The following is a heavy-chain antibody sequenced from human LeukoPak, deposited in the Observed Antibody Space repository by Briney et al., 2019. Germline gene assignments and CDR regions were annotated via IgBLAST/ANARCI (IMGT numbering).Heavy chain of an antibody. D-gene: IGHD6-13*01. CDR1: GFIFSNYG. J-gene: IGHJ4*02. V-gene: IGHV3-33*01. CDR3: ARDMGRAWYGPPDY. CDR2: IWYDGSET. Sequence: GKSLRLSCAASGFIFSNYGMHWVRQAPGKRLEWVAVIWYDGSETFHADYVKGRFRIARDNSKNTLYLQMNSLRAEDTAVYFCARDMGRAWYGPPDYWGQGTLVTVSS.